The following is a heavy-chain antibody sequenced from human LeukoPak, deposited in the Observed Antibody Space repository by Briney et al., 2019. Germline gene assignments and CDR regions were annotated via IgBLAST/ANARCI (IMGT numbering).Heavy chain of an antibody. CDR1: GFTFSNYE. J-gene: IGHJ6*04. D-gene: IGHD3-10*02. V-gene: IGHV3-48*03. Sequence: QSGGSLRLSCAASGFTFSNYEMNWVRQAPGKGLEWVSYISSSGSTIYYADSVKGRFTISRDNAKNSLYLQMNSLRAEDTAVYYCAELGITMIGGVWGKGTTVTSSS. CDR2: ISSSGSTI. CDR3: AELGITMIGGV.